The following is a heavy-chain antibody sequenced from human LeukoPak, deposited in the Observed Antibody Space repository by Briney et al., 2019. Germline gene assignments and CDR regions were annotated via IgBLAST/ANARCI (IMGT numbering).Heavy chain of an antibody. D-gene: IGHD2-21*02. CDR2: IYYSGST. CDR3: ARAAYCGGDCYLFDY. CDR1: SDSIYSSNYY. V-gene: IGHV4-39*01. Sequence: KPSQTLSLTCTASSDSIYSSNYYWGWIRQPPGKWLEWIGSIYYSGSTYYNSSLKSRVTISVDTSKNQFSLRLRSLTPADTAVYDCARAAYCGGDCYLFDYWGQGTLVTVFS. J-gene: IGHJ4*02.